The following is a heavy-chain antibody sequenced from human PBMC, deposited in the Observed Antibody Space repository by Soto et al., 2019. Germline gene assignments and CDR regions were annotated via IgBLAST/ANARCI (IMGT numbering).Heavy chain of an antibody. D-gene: IGHD6-13*01. Sequence: QVQLVESGGGVVQPGRSLRLSCAASGFTFSSYGMHWVRQAPGKGLEWVAVIWYDGSNKYYADSVKGRFTISRDNSKNTLYLQMNSLRAEDTAVYYCARDGYSSSWYPGNWFDPWGQGTLVTVSS. CDR1: GFTFSSYG. V-gene: IGHV3-33*01. CDR2: IWYDGSNK. CDR3: ARDGYSSSWYPGNWFDP. J-gene: IGHJ5*02.